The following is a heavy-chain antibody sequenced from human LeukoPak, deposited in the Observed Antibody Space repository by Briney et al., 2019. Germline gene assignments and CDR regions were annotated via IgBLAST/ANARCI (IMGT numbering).Heavy chain of an antibody. V-gene: IGHV4-34*01. J-gene: IGHJ4*02. CDR1: GFTFGDYA. CDR2: INHSGST. Sequence: GSLRLSCTASGFTFGDYAMSWVRQAPGKGLEWIGEINHSGSTNYNPSLKSRVTISVDTSKNQFSLKLSSVTAADTAVYYCARRGELSFLVWGQGTLVTVSS. D-gene: IGHD3-16*02. CDR3: ARRGELSFLV.